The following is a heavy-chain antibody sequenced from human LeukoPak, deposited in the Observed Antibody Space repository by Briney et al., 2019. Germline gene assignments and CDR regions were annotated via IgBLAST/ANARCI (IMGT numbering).Heavy chain of an antibody. CDR3: AKDEPPASIAVAGTDY. CDR2: IRYDGGNK. V-gene: IGHV3-30*02. Sequence: GGSLRLSCAASGFTFSSYGMHWVRQAPGKGLEWVAFIRYDGGNKYYADSVKGRFTISRDNSKNTLYLQMNSLRAEDTAVYYCAKDEPPASIAVAGTDYWGQGTLVTVSS. CDR1: GFTFSSYG. D-gene: IGHD6-19*01. J-gene: IGHJ4*02.